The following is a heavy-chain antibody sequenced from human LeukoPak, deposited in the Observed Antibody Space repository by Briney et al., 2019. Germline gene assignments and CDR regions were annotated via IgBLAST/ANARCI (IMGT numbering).Heavy chain of an antibody. J-gene: IGHJ4*02. CDR3: ARGSWKVDS. D-gene: IGHD1-26*01. CDR1: GVSISNYY. V-gene: IGHV4-59*08. Sequence: SETLSLTCTVSGVSISNYYWSWIRQPPGRGLEWIGYIYYSGSTNYNPSPKSRVTISVDTSKNQFSLKLSSVTAADTAVYYCARGSWKVDSWGQGTLVTVSS. CDR2: IYYSGST.